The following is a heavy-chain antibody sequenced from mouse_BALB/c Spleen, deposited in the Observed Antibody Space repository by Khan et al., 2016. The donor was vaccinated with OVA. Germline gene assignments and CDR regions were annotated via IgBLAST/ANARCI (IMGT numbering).Heavy chain of an antibody. CDR2: INTYTGEP. CDR3: ARSNGNYWFAY. CDR1: GYTFTNYG. D-gene: IGHD2-1*01. Sequence: QIQLVQSGPELKKPGETVKISCKASGYTFTNYGMNWVKQAPGKGLKWMGWINTYTGEPTHADDFKGRFAFSLETSASTAYLQINNLKNEDTATYFCARSNGNYWFAYWGQGTLVTVSA. J-gene: IGHJ3*01. V-gene: IGHV9-3-1*01.